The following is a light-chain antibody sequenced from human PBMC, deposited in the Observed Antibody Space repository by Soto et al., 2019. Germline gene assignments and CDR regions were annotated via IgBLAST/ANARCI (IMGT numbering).Light chain of an antibody. V-gene: IGKV2-24*01. CDR3: MQATQFPWT. Sequence: IVMTQTPLSSAVTLGQPASISCRSSQSLEDSDGNSYLSWLHQRPGQPPRLLIYKISNRLSGVSDRFSGSGAGTVFTLRISRVEADDVGLYYCMQATQFPWTFGQGTRVEIK. CDR2: KIS. CDR1: QSLEDSDGNSY. J-gene: IGKJ1*01.